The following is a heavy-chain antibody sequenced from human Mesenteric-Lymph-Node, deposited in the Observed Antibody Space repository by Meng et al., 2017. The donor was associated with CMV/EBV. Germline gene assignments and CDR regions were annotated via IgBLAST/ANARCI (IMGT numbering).Heavy chain of an antibody. Sequence: ASVKVSCKASGYTFTGYYMHRVRQAPGQGLEWMGWINPNSGGTNYAQKFQGRVTMTRDTSISTAYMELSRLRSDDTAVYYCAREYSGSYSDYFDYWGQGTLVTVSS. J-gene: IGHJ4*02. CDR3: AREYSGSYSDYFDY. V-gene: IGHV1-2*02. CDR2: INPNSGGT. D-gene: IGHD1-26*01. CDR1: GYTFTGYY.